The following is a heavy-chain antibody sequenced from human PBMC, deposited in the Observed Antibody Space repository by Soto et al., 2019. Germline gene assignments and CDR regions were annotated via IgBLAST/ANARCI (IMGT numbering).Heavy chain of an antibody. Sequence: SETLSLTCAVYGGSFSGYYWSWIRQPPGKGLEWIGEINHSGSTNYNPSLKSRVTISVDNSKNTVSLHMNSLRAEDTALYYCAKDRPRRTSGYFFDYWGQGTPVTVSS. V-gene: IGHV4-34*01. CDR1: GGSFSGYY. D-gene: IGHD1-1*01. CDR3: AKDRPRRTSGYFFDY. CDR2: INHSGST. J-gene: IGHJ4*02.